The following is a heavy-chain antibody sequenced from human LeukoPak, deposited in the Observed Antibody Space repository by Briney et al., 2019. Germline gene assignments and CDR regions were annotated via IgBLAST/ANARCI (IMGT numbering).Heavy chain of an antibody. CDR3: VRGYCSGGSCYFLIAFDC. J-gene: IGHJ4*02. D-gene: IGHD2-15*01. CDR2: TTSTGFTT. CDR1: GFTFSNYE. V-gene: IGHV3-48*03. Sequence: GGSLRLSCAASGFTFSNYEMNWVRQAPGKGLEWVSYTTSTGFTTYSADSVRGRFAISRDNAKNSLYLEMNSLRVEDTAIYYCVRGYCSGGSCYFLIAFDCWGQGTLVTVSS.